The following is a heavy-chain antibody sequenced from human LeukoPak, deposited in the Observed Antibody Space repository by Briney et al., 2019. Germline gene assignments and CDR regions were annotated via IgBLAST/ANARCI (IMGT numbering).Heavy chain of an antibody. J-gene: IGHJ6*02. D-gene: IGHD3-3*01. V-gene: IGHV3-30-3*01. CDR3: ARERWEYDFWSGKGPQPYGMDV. CDR2: ISYDGSNK. CDR1: GFTFSSYA. Sequence: PGGSLRLSCAASGFTFSSYAMHWVRQAPGKGLEWVAVISYDGSNKYYVDSVKGRFTISRDNSKNTLYLQMNSLRAEDTAVYYCARERWEYDFWSGKGPQPYGMDVWGQGTTVTVSS.